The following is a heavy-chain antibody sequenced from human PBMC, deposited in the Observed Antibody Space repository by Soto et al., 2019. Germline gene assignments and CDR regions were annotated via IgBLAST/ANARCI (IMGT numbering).Heavy chain of an antibody. Sequence: QVQLVESGGGVVQPGRSLRLSCAASGFTFSSYAMHWVRQAPGKGLEWVAVISYDGSNKYYADSVKGRFTISRDNSKNTLYLQMNSLRAEDTAVYYCARSDIPNSEFDYWGQGTLVTVSS. V-gene: IGHV3-30-3*01. J-gene: IGHJ4*02. CDR3: ARSDIPNSEFDY. CDR1: GFTFSSYA. CDR2: ISYDGSNK. D-gene: IGHD2-15*01.